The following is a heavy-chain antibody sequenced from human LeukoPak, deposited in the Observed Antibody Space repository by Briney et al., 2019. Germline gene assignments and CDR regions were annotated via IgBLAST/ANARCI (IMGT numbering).Heavy chain of an antibody. CDR3: ARDRSTGYCSGGSCYSRHFQH. Sequence: GASVKVSCKASGYTFTGYYMHWARQAPGQGLEWMGWINPNSGGTNYAQKFQGRVTMTRDTSISTAYMELSRLRSDDTAVYYCARDRSTGYCSGGSCYSRHFQHWGQGTLVTVSS. V-gene: IGHV1-2*02. J-gene: IGHJ1*01. CDR2: INPNSGGT. D-gene: IGHD2-15*01. CDR1: GYTFTGYY.